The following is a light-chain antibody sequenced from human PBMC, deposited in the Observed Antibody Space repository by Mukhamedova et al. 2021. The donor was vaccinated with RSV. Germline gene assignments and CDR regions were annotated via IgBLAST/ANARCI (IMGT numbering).Light chain of an antibody. V-gene: IGKV3-20*01. CDR1: VSSSY. CDR2: GAS. CDR3: QQYGSSPKT. J-gene: IGKJ1*01. Sequence: VSSSYLAWYQQKPGQAPRLLIYGASSRATGIPDRFSGSGSGTDFTLTISRLEPEDFAVYYCQQYGSSPKTFGQGTKVEIK.